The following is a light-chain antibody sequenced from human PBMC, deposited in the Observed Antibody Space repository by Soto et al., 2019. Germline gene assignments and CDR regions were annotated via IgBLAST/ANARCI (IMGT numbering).Light chain of an antibody. Sequence: EIVLTQSPGTLSLSPGERATLSCRASQSVSSSYLAWYQQKPGQAPRLLIYGASGRATGIPDRFSGSGSGTDFTLTISRLEPEDFAVYYRQQYGSFKTFGQGTNVDIK. CDR2: GAS. CDR3: QQYGSFKT. J-gene: IGKJ1*01. CDR1: QSVSSSY. V-gene: IGKV3-20*01.